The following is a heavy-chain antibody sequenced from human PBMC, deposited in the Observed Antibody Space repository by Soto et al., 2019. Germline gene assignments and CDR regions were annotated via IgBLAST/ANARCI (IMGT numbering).Heavy chain of an antibody. Sequence: SETLSLTCAVSGGSISSSNWWSWVRQPPGKGLEWIGEIYHSGSTNYNPSLKSRVTISVDKSKNQFSLKLSSVTAADTAVYYCARDHREDSYYYYYGMDVWGQGTTVTVSS. CDR2: IYHSGST. V-gene: IGHV4-4*02. CDR3: ARDHREDSYYYYYGMDV. J-gene: IGHJ6*02. CDR1: GGSISSSNW.